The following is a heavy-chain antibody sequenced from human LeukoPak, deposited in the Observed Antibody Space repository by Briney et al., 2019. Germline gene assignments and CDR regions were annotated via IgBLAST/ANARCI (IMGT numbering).Heavy chain of an antibody. CDR3: ARDPGEAVAADY. J-gene: IGHJ4*02. D-gene: IGHD6-19*01. CDR2: ISAYNGNT. CDR1: GYTFTSYD. Sequence: ASVKVSCKASGYTFTSYDINWARQATGQGLEWMGWISAYNGNTNYAQKLQGRVTMTTDTSTSTAYMELRSLRSDDTAVYYCARDPGEAVAADYWGQGTLVTVSS. V-gene: IGHV1-18*01.